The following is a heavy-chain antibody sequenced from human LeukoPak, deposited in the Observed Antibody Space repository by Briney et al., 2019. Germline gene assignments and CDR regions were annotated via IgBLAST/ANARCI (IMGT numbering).Heavy chain of an antibody. CDR3: ARDATLLWFGETLGGNFDY. V-gene: IGHV1-69*13. Sequence: SVKVSCKASGGTFNNYAFSWVRQAPGQGLEWMGGIIPIFDTAHYAQKFQGRVTITADESTSTAYMELSSLRSEDTAVYYCARDATLLWFGETLGGNFDYWGQGTLVTVSS. D-gene: IGHD3-10*01. CDR1: GGTFNNYA. CDR2: IIPIFDTA. J-gene: IGHJ4*02.